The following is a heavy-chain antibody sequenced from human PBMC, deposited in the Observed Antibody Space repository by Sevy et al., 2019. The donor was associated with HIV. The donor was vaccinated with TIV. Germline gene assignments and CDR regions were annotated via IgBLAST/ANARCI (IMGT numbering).Heavy chain of an antibody. CDR2: IKSEIDGGAI. Sequence: GGSLRLSCAVSGFTFSSAWMSWVRQAPGKGLEWVGRIKSEIDGGAIDYAAQVKGRFSISREDSKNTVYLQMNGLKTEETAVYYCTTVPGYRGYDDEVRNYYYYRMDVWGQGTTVTVSS. D-gene: IGHD5-12*01. V-gene: IGHV3-15*01. CDR3: TTVPGYRGYDDEVRNYYYYRMDV. J-gene: IGHJ6*02. CDR1: GFTFSSAW.